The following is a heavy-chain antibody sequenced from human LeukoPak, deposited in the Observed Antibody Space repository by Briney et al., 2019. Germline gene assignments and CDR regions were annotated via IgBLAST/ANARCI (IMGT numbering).Heavy chain of an antibody. CDR1: GFTFSNYW. J-gene: IGHJ6*04. V-gene: IGHV3-7*01. Sequence: GGSLRLSCVSSGFTFSNYWMKWVRQAPGKGLEWLASINEDGSGKFSVGSVKDRITISRDNTRSSLDLQINSLTVEDTAIYYCARDDGDVWGTGTTVTVSS. CDR2: INEDGSGK. CDR3: ARDDGDV.